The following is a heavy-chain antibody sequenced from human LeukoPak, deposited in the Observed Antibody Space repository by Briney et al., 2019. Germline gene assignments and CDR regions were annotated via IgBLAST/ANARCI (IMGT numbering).Heavy chain of an antibody. Sequence: GGSLRLSCAASGFTFSSYAMHWVRQAPGKGLEWVAVISYDGSNKYYADSVKGRFTISRDNSKNTLYLQMNSLRAEDTAVYYCARDLGTAIFGLFDYWGQGTLVTVSS. J-gene: IGHJ4*02. CDR3: ARDLGTAIFGLFDY. D-gene: IGHD5-18*01. CDR2: ISYDGSNK. CDR1: GFTFSSYA. V-gene: IGHV3-30*04.